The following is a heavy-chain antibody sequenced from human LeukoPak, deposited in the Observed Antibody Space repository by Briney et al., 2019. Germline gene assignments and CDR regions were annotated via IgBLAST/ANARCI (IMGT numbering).Heavy chain of an antibody. Sequence: SETLSLTCAVYGGSFSVYYWSWIRQPPGKGLEWIGEINHSGSTNYNPSLKSRVTISVDTSKNQFSLKLSSVTAADTAVYYCARGRLRPLYYYYGMDVWGQGTTVTVSS. J-gene: IGHJ6*02. CDR3: ARGRLRPLYYYYGMDV. V-gene: IGHV4-34*01. CDR2: INHSGST. CDR1: GGSFSVYY. D-gene: IGHD6-25*01.